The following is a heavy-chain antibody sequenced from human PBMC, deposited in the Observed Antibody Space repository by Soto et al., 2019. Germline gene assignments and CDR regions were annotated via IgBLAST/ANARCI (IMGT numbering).Heavy chain of an antibody. CDR1: GFTFSSYA. V-gene: IGHV3-23*01. Sequence: GGSLRLSCAASGFTFSSYALSWVRQAPGKGLEWVSAISATGGTTYYAGSVKGRFTISRDNSKNTLYLQMNSLRAEDTAVYYCARPGYSSGWGYNWFDPWGQGTLVPVSS. J-gene: IGHJ5*02. CDR3: ARPGYSSGWGYNWFDP. CDR2: ISATGGTT. D-gene: IGHD6-19*01.